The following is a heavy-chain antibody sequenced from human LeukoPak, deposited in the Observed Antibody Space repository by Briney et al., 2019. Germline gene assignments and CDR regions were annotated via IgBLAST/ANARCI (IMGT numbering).Heavy chain of an antibody. V-gene: IGHV3-11*03. CDR2: ISSSSTYT. D-gene: IGHD4-17*01. CDR1: GFTFSDYY. CDR3: ATTRYGDHGHNFDY. J-gene: IGHJ4*02. Sequence: KPGGSLRLSCAASGFTFSDYYMSGVRQAPGEGLEWVSYISSSSTYTNYADSVKGRLNISRDNAKNSLYLQMTSLRAEDTAVYYCATTRYGDHGHNFDYWGQGTLFTVSS.